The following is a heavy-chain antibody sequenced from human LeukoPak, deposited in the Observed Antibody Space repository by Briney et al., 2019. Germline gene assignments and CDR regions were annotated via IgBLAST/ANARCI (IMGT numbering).Heavy chain of an antibody. Sequence: PSETLSLTCTVSGGSISSYYWSWIRQPPGKGLEWIGYIYYSGGTNYNPSLKSRVTISVDTSKNQFSLKLSSVTAADTAVYYCATRLAGYISGYRQDYFDYWGQGILVTVSS. D-gene: IGHD5-12*01. CDR2: IYYSGGT. J-gene: IGHJ4*02. V-gene: IGHV4-59*01. CDR1: GGSISSYY. CDR3: ATRLAGYISGYRQDYFDY.